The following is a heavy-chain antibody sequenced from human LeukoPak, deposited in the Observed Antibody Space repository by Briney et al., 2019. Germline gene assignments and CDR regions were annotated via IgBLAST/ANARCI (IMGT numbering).Heavy chain of an antibody. V-gene: IGHV1-46*01. Sequence: ASVKVSCKASGYTFTSYYMHWVRQAPGQGLEWMGISNPSGGSTSYAQKFQGRVTMTRDTSISTAYMELSRLRSDDTAVYYCARYYDSSGARQYYFDYWGQGTLVTVSS. CDR2: SNPSGGST. CDR1: GYTFTSYY. CDR3: ARYYDSSGARQYYFDY. D-gene: IGHD3-22*01. J-gene: IGHJ4*02.